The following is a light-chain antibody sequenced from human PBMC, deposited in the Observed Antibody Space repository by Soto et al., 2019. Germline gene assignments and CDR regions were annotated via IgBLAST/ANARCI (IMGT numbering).Light chain of an antibody. CDR3: QQYNSYTWT. J-gene: IGKJ1*01. CDR1: QSISSW. Sequence: DIQMTRSPSPLSASVGHTVTISCRASQSISSWLAWYQQKQGKAPKXLMYKASSLESGVPSRFSGSGSGTEFTLTISSLKPDDFATYYCQQYNSYTWTFGQGTKVDIK. V-gene: IGKV1-5*03. CDR2: KAS.